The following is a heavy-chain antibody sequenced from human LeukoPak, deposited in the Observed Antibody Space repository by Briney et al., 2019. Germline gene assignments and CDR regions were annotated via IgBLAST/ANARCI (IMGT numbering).Heavy chain of an antibody. CDR2: IYYSGNT. D-gene: IGHD3-22*01. V-gene: IGHV4-39*07. CDR1: GGSIRSTTYY. CDR3: AINRVTMIVVGMDI. Sequence: SETLSLTCTVSGGSIRSTTYYWGWIRQPPGKGLEWIGSIYYSGNTYYSPSLMSRVTISVDTSKNQFSLKLSSVTAADTAVYYCAINRVTMIVVGMDIWGQGTMVTVSS. J-gene: IGHJ3*02.